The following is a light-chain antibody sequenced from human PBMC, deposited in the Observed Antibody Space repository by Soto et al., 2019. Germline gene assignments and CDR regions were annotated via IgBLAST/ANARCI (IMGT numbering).Light chain of an antibody. CDR1: SSDVGGYNY. V-gene: IGLV2-8*01. Sequence: QSALTQPPSAPGSPGQSVTISCTGTSSDVGGYNYVSWYQQDPGKAPKLIIYEVSRRPSGVPDRFSGSKSGNTASLTVSGLQAEDEADYYCSSYAGSNVVFGGGTQLTVL. CDR3: SSYAGSNVV. CDR2: EVS. J-gene: IGLJ2*01.